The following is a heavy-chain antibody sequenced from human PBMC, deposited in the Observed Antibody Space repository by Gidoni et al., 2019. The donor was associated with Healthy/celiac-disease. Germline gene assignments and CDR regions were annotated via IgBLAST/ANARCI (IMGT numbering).Heavy chain of an antibody. V-gene: IGHV4-38-2*02. CDR1: GYSISSGYY. CDR3: ARDYDFWSGDLSINGMDV. J-gene: IGHJ6*02. D-gene: IGHD3-3*01. CDR2: IYHSGST. Sequence: QVQLQESGPGLVKPSETLSLTCAVSGYSISSGYYWGWIRPPPGKGLEWIGSIYHSGSTYYNPSLKSRVTISVDTSKNQFSLKLSSVTAADTAVYYCARDYDFWSGDLSINGMDVWGQGTTVTVSS.